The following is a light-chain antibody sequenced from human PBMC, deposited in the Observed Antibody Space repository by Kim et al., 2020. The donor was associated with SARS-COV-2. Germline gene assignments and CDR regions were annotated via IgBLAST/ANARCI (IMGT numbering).Light chain of an antibody. V-gene: IGKV3-11*01. Sequence: SLSPGERATLSCRASQSVSSYLALYQQKPDQAPRLLIYDASNRATGIPARFSGSRSGTDFTLTISSLEPEDFAVYYCQQRSNWVTFGQGTRLEIK. J-gene: IGKJ5*01. CDR3: QQRSNWVT. CDR1: QSVSSY. CDR2: DAS.